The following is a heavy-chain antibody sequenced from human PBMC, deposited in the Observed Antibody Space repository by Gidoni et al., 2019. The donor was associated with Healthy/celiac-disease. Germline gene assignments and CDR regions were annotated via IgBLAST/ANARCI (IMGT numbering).Heavy chain of an antibody. J-gene: IGHJ4*02. V-gene: IGHV3-21*01. CDR1: CFTFSSYS. CDR3: ARSGGIAEPFDY. D-gene: IGHD6-13*01. Sequence: EVQLAESGGGLVKPGGSLSLSCAASCFTFSSYSMHWVRQAPGKGLEWVSSISSSSSYIYYADSVKGRFTISRDNAKNSLYLQMNSLRAEDTAVYYCARSGGIAEPFDYWGQGTLVTVSS. CDR2: ISSSSSYI.